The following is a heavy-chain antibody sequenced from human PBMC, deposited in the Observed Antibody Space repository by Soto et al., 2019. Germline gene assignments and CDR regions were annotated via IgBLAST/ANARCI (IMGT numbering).Heavy chain of an antibody. Sequence: DVQLLESGGALVQPGGSLRLSCVVSGFTFSSSAINWVRQAPGKGLEWVSTISGSGVAKFYADSVKGRFTISRDNSNNTVSLQRTSLRAEDAAVYYCAKDRSPGATPGNVYWGQGTLVTVSS. CDR1: GFTFSSSA. CDR2: ISGSGVAK. CDR3: AKDRSPGATPGNVY. D-gene: IGHD1-26*01. V-gene: IGHV3-23*01. J-gene: IGHJ1*01.